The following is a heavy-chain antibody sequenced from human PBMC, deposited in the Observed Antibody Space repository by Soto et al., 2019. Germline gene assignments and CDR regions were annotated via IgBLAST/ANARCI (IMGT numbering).Heavy chain of an antibody. CDR1: GDSLSSGRYY. Sequence: SETLSLTCTVSGDSLSSGRYYWTWLRQPPGKGLEWIGYIYHVGTSKYNPSLDSRATISLDTSKSQFSLRLRSVTAADTAVYFCARESIVGDTKFDPWGHGTLVTVSS. D-gene: IGHD1-26*01. CDR2: IYHVGTS. J-gene: IGHJ5*02. V-gene: IGHV4-61*01. CDR3: ARESIVGDTKFDP.